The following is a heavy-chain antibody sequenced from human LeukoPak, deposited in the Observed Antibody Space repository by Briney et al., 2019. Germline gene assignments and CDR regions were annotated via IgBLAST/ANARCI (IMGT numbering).Heavy chain of an antibody. CDR1: GFTFSNYW. J-gene: IGHJ5*02. Sequence: PGGSLRLSCAASGFTFSNYWMHWVRHTPGKGGGWGSGINSDGTKILYAHSVKGRFTISRDNAKTTLSLQMNSLRAEDTALYYCAGGFNVDQPNWFDPWGQGTLVTVSS. D-gene: IGHD3-10*01. CDR3: AGGFNVDQPNWFDP. V-gene: IGHV3-74*01. CDR2: INSDGTKI.